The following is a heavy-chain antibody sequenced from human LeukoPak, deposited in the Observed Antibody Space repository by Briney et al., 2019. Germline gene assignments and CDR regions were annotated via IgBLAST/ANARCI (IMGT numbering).Heavy chain of an antibody. J-gene: IGHJ6*03. Sequence: ASAKVSCKASGYTFTSYAMHWVRQAPGQRLEWMGWINAGNGNTKYSQKFQGRVTITRDTSASTAYMELSSLRSEDTAVYCCARDSGYSNFPSYYYYYCMDVWGKGTTVTVSS. CDR1: GYTFTSYA. V-gene: IGHV1-3*01. D-gene: IGHD4-11*01. CDR3: ARDSGYSNFPSYYYYYCMDV. CDR2: INAGNGNT.